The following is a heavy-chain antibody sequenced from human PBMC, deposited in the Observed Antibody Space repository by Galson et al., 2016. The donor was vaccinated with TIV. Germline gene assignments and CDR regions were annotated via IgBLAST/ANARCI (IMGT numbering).Heavy chain of an antibody. Sequence: LSLNCSVSGGSINSGRYYWGWIRQPPGKGLEWLGSIFYTGSTHGNPSLESRLTISVDTFKSQFSLKLRSVSAADTAVYYCVRRKAMVRWGFDYWGHGILVTFSS. J-gene: IGHJ4*01. D-gene: IGHD3-10*01. CDR3: VRRKAMVRWGFDY. V-gene: IGHV4-39*01. CDR1: GGSINSGRYY. CDR2: IFYTGST.